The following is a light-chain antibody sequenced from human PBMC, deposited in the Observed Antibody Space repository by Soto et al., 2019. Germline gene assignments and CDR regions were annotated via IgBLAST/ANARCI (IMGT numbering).Light chain of an antibody. J-gene: IGKJ2*01. Sequence: EIVLTQSPGTLSLSPGDRATLSCRASQIVASTSFAWYQQSPGQAPRLLIYAASTRASDVPDRFSGSGSGTDFTLSISRLEPEDFAVYYCHQYDLSPPYTFGQGTRLEIK. CDR3: HQYDLSPPYT. CDR1: QIVASTS. CDR2: AAS. V-gene: IGKV3-20*01.